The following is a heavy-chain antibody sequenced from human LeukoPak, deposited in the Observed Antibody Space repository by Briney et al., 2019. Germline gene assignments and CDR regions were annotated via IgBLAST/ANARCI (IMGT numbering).Heavy chain of an antibody. V-gene: IGHV3-33*01. CDR2: IWFDGTAR. CDR1: GFTFSHYG. CDR3: ARAYCSDGSCYPKGMDV. J-gene: IGHJ6*02. Sequence: GGSLRLSCAASGFTFSHYGMHWVRQGPGKGLDWVAVIWFDGTARYHSDSVRGRFAISRDNSKNTLYLQMDNLRVEDTAVYYCARAYCSDGSCYPKGMDVWGQGTTVTVSS. D-gene: IGHD2-15*01.